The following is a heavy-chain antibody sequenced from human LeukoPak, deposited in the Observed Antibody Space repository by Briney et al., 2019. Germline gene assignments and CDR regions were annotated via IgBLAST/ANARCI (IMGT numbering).Heavy chain of an antibody. D-gene: IGHD2-15*01. Sequence: SETLSLTCTGSGDSISTYYWSWIRQPAGEGLEWIGRIYTSGSTSYNPSLKSRVTMSLDTSKNQFSLRLTSVTAADTAVYYCARKAKVATYFDYWGQGILVTVSS. V-gene: IGHV4-4*07. J-gene: IGHJ4*02. CDR1: GDSISTYY. CDR2: IYTSGST. CDR3: ARKAKVATYFDY.